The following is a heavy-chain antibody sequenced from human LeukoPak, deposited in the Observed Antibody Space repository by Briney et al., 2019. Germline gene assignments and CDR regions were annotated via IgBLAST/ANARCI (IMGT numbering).Heavy chain of an antibody. Sequence: PSETLPLTCTVSGGSISSYYWSWIRQPAGKGLEWIGRIYTSGSTNYNPSLKSRVTMSVDTSKNQFSLKLSSVTAADTAVYYCARGPNPMYSSSWYFDYWGQGTLVTVSS. J-gene: IGHJ4*02. D-gene: IGHD6-13*01. CDR2: IYTSGST. V-gene: IGHV4-4*07. CDR3: ARGPNPMYSSSWYFDY. CDR1: GGSISSYY.